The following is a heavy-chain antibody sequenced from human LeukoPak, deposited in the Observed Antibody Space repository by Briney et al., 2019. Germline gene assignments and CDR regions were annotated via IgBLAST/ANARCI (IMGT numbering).Heavy chain of an antibody. D-gene: IGHD4-23*01. J-gene: IGHJ4*02. CDR1: GGSISSSSYY. CDR3: ASDGGNLYYFDY. V-gene: IGHV4-39*01. Sequence: SETLSLTCTVSGGSISSSSYYWGWIRQPPEKGLEWIGSIYYSGSTYYNPSLKSRVTISVDTSKNQLSLKLSSVTAADTAVYYCASDGGNLYYFDYWGQGTLVTVSS. CDR2: IYYSGST.